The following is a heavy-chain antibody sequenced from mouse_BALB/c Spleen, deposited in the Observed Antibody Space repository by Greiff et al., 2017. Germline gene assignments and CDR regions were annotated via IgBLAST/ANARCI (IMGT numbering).Heavy chain of an antibody. Sequence: QVQLQQPGAELVKPGAPVKLSCKASGYTFTSYWMNWVKQRPGRGLEWIGRIDPSDSETHYNQKFKDKATLTVDKSSSTAYIQLSSLTSEDSAVYYCARDYDYDWYFDVWGAGTTVTVSS. D-gene: IGHD2-4*01. V-gene: IGHV1-69*02. CDR2: IDPSDSET. CDR1: GYTFTSYW. J-gene: IGHJ1*01. CDR3: ARDYDYDWYFDV.